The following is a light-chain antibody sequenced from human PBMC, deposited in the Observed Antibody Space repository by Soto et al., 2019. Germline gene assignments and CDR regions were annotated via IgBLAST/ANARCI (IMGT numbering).Light chain of an antibody. Sequence: IVLTQSPGTLSLSPGERATLSCRASQSVSSNYLAWYQQKPGQAPRLLIYGASSRATGIPDRFSGSGSGTDFTLTISRLEPEDFAMYYCQQYGNSDPITFGQGTRLEIE. V-gene: IGKV3-20*01. J-gene: IGKJ5*01. CDR3: QQYGNSDPIT. CDR2: GAS. CDR1: QSVSSNY.